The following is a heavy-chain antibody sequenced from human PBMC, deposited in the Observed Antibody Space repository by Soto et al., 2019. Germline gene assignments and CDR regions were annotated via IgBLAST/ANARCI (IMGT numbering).Heavy chain of an antibody. CDR1: GGTVSYYT. CDR3: ASKYGGNSY. Sequence: QVQLVQSGAEVKKPGSSVKVSCKASGGTVSYYTISWVRQAPGQGLEWMGRIIPILGIANYAQKFQGRVTITADKSTSTVYMELSSLRSEDTAVYYCASKYGGNSYWGQGTLVTVSS. J-gene: IGHJ4*02. D-gene: IGHD4-4*01. CDR2: IIPILGIA. V-gene: IGHV1-69*02.